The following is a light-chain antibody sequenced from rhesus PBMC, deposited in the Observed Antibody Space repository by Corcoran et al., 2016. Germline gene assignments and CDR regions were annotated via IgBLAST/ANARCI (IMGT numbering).Light chain of an antibody. J-gene: IGKJ1*01. CDR1: QGISNW. CDR2: RAS. CDR3: QQHDNSPGT. Sequence: DIQMTQSPSSLSASVGDRVTITCRASQGISNWLAWYQQKPGKAPKLLIYRASNLETGVPSRFRGSGSGTDFTLTISSLQPEDIATYYCQQHDNSPGTFGQWTKVEIK. V-gene: IGKV1-69*01.